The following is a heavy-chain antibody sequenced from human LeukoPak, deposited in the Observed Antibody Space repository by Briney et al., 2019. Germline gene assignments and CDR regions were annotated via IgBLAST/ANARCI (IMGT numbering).Heavy chain of an antibody. V-gene: IGHV4-59*01. CDR2: IFYSGSS. Sequence: SETLSLTCTVSGDSLNSYYWSWIRQPPGEGLQWIEYIFYSGSSNYNASLRSRVAISVDTSKNQFSLKLTSVTAADTAVYYCAGRAARFFDYWGQGILVTVSS. CDR3: AGRAARFFDY. J-gene: IGHJ4*02. CDR1: GDSLNSYY. D-gene: IGHD6-25*01.